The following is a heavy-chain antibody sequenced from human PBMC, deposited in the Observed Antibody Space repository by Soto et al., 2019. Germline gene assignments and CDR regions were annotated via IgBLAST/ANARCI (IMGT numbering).Heavy chain of an antibody. J-gene: IGHJ4*02. V-gene: IGHV3-23*01. CDR2: ISGSGGST. Sequence: PGGSLRLSCAASGFTFSSYAMSWVRQAPGKGLEWVLAISGSGGSTYYADSVKGRFTISRDNSKNTLYLQMNSLRAEDTAVYYCAKDLDSGWYRGFDYWGQGTLVTVSS. CDR1: GFTFSSYA. D-gene: IGHD6-19*01. CDR3: AKDLDSGWYRGFDY.